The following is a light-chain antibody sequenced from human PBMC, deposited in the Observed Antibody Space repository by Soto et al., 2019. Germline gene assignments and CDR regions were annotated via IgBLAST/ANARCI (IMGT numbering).Light chain of an antibody. J-gene: IGKJ1*01. V-gene: IGKV1-5*01. CDR3: QQSYSSPPT. CDR2: DAS. CDR1: QSISSW. Sequence: DIQMTQSPSTLSASVGDRVTIACRASQSISSWLAWYQQKPGKAPKVLIFDASSLESGVPSRFSGSGSATEFTLTISSLQPEDFATYYCQQSYSSPPTFGQGTKVDIK.